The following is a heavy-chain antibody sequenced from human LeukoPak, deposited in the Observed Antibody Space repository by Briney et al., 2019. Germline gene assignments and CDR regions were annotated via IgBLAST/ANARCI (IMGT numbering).Heavy chain of an antibody. CDR3: ARHYHGSSWYNYFHY. Sequence: GGSLGLSCAASELTVSSDYMSLVRQAPGKGLEWVSTIYSGGGTYYADSVKGRFTISRDNSKNTLYLQMNSLRAEDTAVYYCARHYHGSSWYNYFHYWGQGTLVTVSS. J-gene: IGHJ4*02. CDR2: IYSGGGT. V-gene: IGHV3-66*04. D-gene: IGHD6-13*01. CDR1: ELTVSSDY.